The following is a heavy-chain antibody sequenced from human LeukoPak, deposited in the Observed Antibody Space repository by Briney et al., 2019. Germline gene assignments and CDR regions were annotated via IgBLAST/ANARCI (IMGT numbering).Heavy chain of an antibody. D-gene: IGHD3-22*01. CDR1: GGSFSGYY. J-gene: IGHJ5*02. CDR3: ASLDYYDSSGHKWGYNWSDP. V-gene: IGHV4-34*01. CDR2: INHSGST. Sequence: SETLSLTCAVYGGSFSGYYWSWIRQPPGKGLEWIGEINHSGSTNYNPSLKSRVTISVDTSKNQFSLKLSSVTAADTAVYYCASLDYYDSSGHKWGYNWSDPWGQGTLVTVSS.